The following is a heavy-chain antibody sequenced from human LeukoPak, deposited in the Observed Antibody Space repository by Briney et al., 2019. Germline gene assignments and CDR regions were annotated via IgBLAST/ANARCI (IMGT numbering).Heavy chain of an antibody. Sequence: GGSLRLSCAASGFTVSSNYMSWVRQAPGKGLEWVSVIYSGGSTYYADSVKGRFTISRDDSKNTLYLQMNSLTAEDTGVYYCARVKGGSSWYTAYYMDVWGKGTTVTVSS. CDR2: IYSGGST. J-gene: IGHJ6*03. CDR1: GFTVSSNY. D-gene: IGHD6-13*01. V-gene: IGHV3-53*01. CDR3: ARVKGGSSWYTAYYMDV.